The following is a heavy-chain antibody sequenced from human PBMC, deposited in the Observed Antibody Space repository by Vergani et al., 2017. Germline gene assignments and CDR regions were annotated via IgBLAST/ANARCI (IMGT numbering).Heavy chain of an antibody. CDR2: ISVSGTSN. V-gene: IGHV3-11*01. CDR1: GFTFNAYY. J-gene: IGHJ3*02. D-gene: IGHD1-14*01. Sequence: QEQLVESGGGLVKPGGSLRLSCEASGFTFNAYYMSWVRQAPGKGLECVSYISVSGTSNHYADSVKGRFTISRDNAKSSLSLQMHSLTAEDTAVYFCARVGTWAFDIWGQGTVVTVSS. CDR3: ARVGTWAFDI.